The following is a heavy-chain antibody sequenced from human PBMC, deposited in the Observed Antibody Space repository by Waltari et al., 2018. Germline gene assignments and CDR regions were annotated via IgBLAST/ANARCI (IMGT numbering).Heavy chain of an antibody. V-gene: IGHV4-38-2*02. Sequence: QVQLQESGPGLVKPSGTLSLTCSVSEYSISTGFYWGWVRQTPGKGLEWIGSIYHLGNTRYNPPLNSRAAVSMDMSKNQFSLRLTAVTAADTVVYYCARHRLDRGDSFDFWGQGVLVTVSS. D-gene: IGHD3-22*01. CDR2: IYHLGNT. CDR3: ARHRLDRGDSFDF. J-gene: IGHJ4*02. CDR1: EYSISTGFY.